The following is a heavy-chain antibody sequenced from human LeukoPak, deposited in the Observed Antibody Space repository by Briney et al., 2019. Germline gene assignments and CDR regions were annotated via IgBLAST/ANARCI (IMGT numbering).Heavy chain of an antibody. J-gene: IGHJ4*02. V-gene: IGHV3-74*01. D-gene: IGHD1-7*01. CDR3: AKDARESQGGLELRALDY. CDR2: IKTDGSST. CDR1: GSSW. Sequence: GGSLRLPCEGSGSSWMHWVRQVPGKGLVWVSRIKTDGSSTSHADSVKGRFTISRDNSKNTLYLQMNSLRAEDTAVYYCAKDARESQGGLELRALDYWGQGTLVTVSS.